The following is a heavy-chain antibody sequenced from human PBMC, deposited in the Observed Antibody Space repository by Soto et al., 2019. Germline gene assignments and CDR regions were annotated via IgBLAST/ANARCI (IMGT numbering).Heavy chain of an antibody. CDR2: ISGSGGST. CDR3: AKLLWFGEDY. D-gene: IGHD3-10*01. V-gene: IGHV3-23*04. J-gene: IGHJ4*02. CDR1: GGTFSSYA. Sequence: VQLVQSGAEVKKPGSSVKVSCKASGGTFSSYAMSWVRQAPGKGLEWVSAISGSGGSTYYADSVKGRFTISRDNSKNTLYLQMNSLRAEDTAVYYCAKLLWFGEDYWGQGTLVTVSS.